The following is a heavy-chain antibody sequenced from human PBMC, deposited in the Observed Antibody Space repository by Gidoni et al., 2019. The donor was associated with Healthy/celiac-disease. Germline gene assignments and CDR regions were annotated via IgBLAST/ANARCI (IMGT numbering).Heavy chain of an antibody. Sequence: EVQLVESGGGLVQPGGSLRLSCAASGFTFSSYWMSWVRQAPGKGLEWVANIKQDGSGKYYVDSVKGRFTISRDNAKNSLYLQMNSLRAEDTAVYYCAREDHIVVVPAARSYYYMDVWGKGTTVTVSS. J-gene: IGHJ6*03. D-gene: IGHD2-2*01. V-gene: IGHV3-7*01. CDR2: IKQDGSGK. CDR3: AREDHIVVVPAARSYYYMDV. CDR1: GFTFSSYW.